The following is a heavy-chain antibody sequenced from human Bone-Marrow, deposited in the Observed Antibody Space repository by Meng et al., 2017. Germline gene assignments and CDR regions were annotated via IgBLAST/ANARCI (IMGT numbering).Heavy chain of an antibody. CDR3: ARGRYSGSYDY. CDR1: GGTFSSYA. D-gene: IGHD1-26*01. CDR2: IIPIFGTA. V-gene: IGHV1-69*12. J-gene: IGHJ4*02. Sequence: HVQPGHSGAGWKKPVPSVKVSCKASGGTFSSYAISWVRQAPGQGLVWMGGIIPIFGTANYAQKFQGRVTITADESTSTAYMELSSLRSEDTAVYYCARGRYSGSYDYWGQGTLVTVSS.